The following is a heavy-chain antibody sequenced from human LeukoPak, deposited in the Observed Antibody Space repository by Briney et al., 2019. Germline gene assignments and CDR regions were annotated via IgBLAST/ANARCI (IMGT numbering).Heavy chain of an antibody. CDR3: AKAEGP. Sequence: GGSLRLSCAASGFTFSSYSMNWVRQAPGKGLEWVSYISSSSSTIYYADSVKGRFTISRDNSKNTLYLQMNSLRAEDTAVYYCAKAEGPGGQGTMVTVSS. CDR2: ISSSSSTI. J-gene: IGHJ3*01. V-gene: IGHV3-48*01. CDR1: GFTFSSYS.